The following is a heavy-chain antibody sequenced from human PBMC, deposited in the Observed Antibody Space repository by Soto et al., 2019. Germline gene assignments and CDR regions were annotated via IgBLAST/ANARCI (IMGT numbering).Heavy chain of an antibody. D-gene: IGHD3-22*01. V-gene: IGHV3-30*18. CDR2: ISYDGSNK. CDR1: GFTFSSYG. Sequence: PXGSLRLSCAASGFTFSSYGMHWVRQAPGKGLEWVAVISYDGSNKYYADSVKGRFTISRDNSKNTLYLQMNSLRAEDTAVYYCAKNPPGSGYYFDYWGQGTLVTVSS. CDR3: AKNPPGSGYYFDY. J-gene: IGHJ4*02.